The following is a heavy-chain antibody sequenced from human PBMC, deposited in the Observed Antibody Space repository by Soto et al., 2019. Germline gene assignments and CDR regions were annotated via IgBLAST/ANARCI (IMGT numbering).Heavy chain of an antibody. D-gene: IGHD1-7*01. CDR2: ISGSGGST. V-gene: IGHV3-23*01. Sequence: EVQLLESGGGLVQPGGSPRLSCAASGFTFSSYAMNWVRQAPGKGLEWVSAISGSGGSTYYADSVKGRFTISRDSSKNTLYLQMNSLRAEDTAVYYCAKGNSWSPALVLDIWGQGTMVTVSS. J-gene: IGHJ3*02. CDR3: AKGNSWSPALVLDI. CDR1: GFTFSSYA.